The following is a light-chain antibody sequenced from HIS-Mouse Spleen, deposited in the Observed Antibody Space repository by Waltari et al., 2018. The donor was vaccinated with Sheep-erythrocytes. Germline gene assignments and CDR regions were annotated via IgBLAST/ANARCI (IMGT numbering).Light chain of an antibody. CDR3: QAWDSSTAWV. CDR2: QDS. CDR1: KLGDKY. J-gene: IGLJ3*02. V-gene: IGLV3-1*01. Sequence: SYELTQPPSVSVSPGQTASIPCSGDKLGDKYACWYQQKPAQSPVLVIYQDSKRPSGIPERFSGSNSGNTATLTISGTQAMDEADYYCQAWDSSTAWVFGGGTKLTVL.